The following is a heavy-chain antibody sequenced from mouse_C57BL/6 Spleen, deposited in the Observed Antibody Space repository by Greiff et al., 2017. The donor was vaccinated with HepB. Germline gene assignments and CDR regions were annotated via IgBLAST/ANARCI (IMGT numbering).Heavy chain of an antibody. D-gene: IGHD1-1*01. V-gene: IGHV1-5*01. J-gene: IGHJ3*01. CDR2: IYPGNSDT. CDR3: TRCYDGSSSGGWFAY. Sequence: DVQLQESGTVLARPGASVKMSCKTSGYTFTSYWMHWVKQRPGQGLEWIGAIYPGNSDTSYNQKFKGKAKLTAVTSASTAYMELSSLTNEDSAVYYVTRCYDGSSSGGWFAYWGQGTLVTVSA. CDR1: GYTFTSYW.